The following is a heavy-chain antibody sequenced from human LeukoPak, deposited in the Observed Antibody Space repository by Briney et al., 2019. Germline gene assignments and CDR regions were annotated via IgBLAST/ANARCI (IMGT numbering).Heavy chain of an antibody. CDR2: IYYSGST. CDR1: GGSFRGYY. J-gene: IGHJ4*02. Sequence: SETLSLTCAVYGGSFRGYYWSWIRQPPGKGLEWIGDIYYSGSTNYNPSLKSRVTISVDTSKNQFSLRLSSATAADTAVYYSARLASGSYGPLTPFDYWGQGTLVTVSS. V-gene: IGHV4-59*08. CDR3: ARLASGSYGPLTPFDY. D-gene: IGHD1-26*01.